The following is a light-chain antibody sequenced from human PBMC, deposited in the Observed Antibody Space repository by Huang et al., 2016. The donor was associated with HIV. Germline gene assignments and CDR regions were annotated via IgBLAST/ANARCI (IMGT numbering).Light chain of an antibody. CDR1: QSLLHSNGYNY. CDR2: LGS. V-gene: IGKV2-28*01. CDR3: MQALQTPDT. J-gene: IGKJ2*01. Sequence: DIVMTQSPLSLPVTPGEPASISCRSSQSLLHSNGYNYLDWYLQKPGQSPQLLIYLGSNRASGVPDRVSGSGSGTDCTLKISRVEAEDVGVYYCMQALQTPDTFGQGTKLEIK.